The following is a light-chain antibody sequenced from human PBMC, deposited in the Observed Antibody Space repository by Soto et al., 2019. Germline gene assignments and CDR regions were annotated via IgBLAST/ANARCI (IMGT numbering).Light chain of an antibody. V-gene: IGLV2-14*01. J-gene: IGLJ1*01. CDR1: SSDVGNYIY. Sequence: QSALTQPASVSGSPGPSITISCTGTSSDVGNYIYVFWFQQHPGKAPKLIISEVSNRPSGVSSRFSGSKSGNTASLTISGLQAEDEAHYYCTSYTTSSTDVVGTGTKVTVL. CDR3: TSYTTSSTDV. CDR2: EVS.